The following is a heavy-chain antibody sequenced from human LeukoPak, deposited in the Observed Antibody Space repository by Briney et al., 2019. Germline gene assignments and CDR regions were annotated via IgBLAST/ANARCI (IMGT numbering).Heavy chain of an antibody. V-gene: IGHV4-34*01. D-gene: IGHD5-18*01. CDR2: INHSGST. J-gene: IGHJ4*02. CDR1: GGSFSGYY. Sequence: SETLSLTCAVYGGSFSGYYWSWIRQPPGKGLEWIGEINHSGSTNYNPSLKSRVTISVDTSKNQFSLKLSSVTAADTAVYYCARLARGYSYGRYYFDYWGQGTLVTVSS. CDR3: ARLARGYSYGRYYFDY.